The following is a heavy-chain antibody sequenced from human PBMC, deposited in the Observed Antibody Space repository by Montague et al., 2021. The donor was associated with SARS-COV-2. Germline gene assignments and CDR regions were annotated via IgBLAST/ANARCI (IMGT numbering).Heavy chain of an antibody. Sequence: SLRLSCAASGFTFSNYDMNWVRQAPGKGPEWISYISTSAYTTSYAGSVKGRFTISRDNGKNSLYLQMNSLIVEDTAVYYCTRDYRSIVGDGLDIWGQGTKVTGSS. CDR1: GFTFSNYD. J-gene: IGHJ3*02. D-gene: IGHD3-16*02. CDR2: ISTSAYTT. CDR3: TRDYRSIVGDGLDI. V-gene: IGHV3-48*03.